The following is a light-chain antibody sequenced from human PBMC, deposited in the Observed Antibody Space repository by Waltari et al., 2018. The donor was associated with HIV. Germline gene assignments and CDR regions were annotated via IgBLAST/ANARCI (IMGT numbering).Light chain of an antibody. J-gene: IGLJ1*01. CDR3: AVWDDSLNGYV. Sequence: QSVLTQPPSASGTPGQRVTFSCSGSSSNIGSNTVNWYQQFPGAAPKLLIYTNTQRPSGVPARFSGSKSGTSASLAISGLQSEDEADYYCAVWDDSLNGYVFGPGTKVTVL. V-gene: IGLV1-44*01. CDR2: TNT. CDR1: SSNIGSNT.